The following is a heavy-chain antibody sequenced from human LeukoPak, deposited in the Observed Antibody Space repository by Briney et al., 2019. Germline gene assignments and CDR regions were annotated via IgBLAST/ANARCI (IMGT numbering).Heavy chain of an antibody. D-gene: IGHD4-23*01. CDR2: INPSGDST. CDR3: ARSYGGNSLYNSYCGMDV. V-gene: IGHV1-46*01. J-gene: IGHJ6*02. CDR1: GCTFSSYY. Sequence: AVSVKVTCKACGCTFSSYYMHWVRQAPGQGLEWMGIINPSGDSTSNAQQFQGRVTMTRDTSTSTDYMELSSLRSEDTAVYDCARSYGGNSLYNSYCGMDVWGQGTTVTVSS.